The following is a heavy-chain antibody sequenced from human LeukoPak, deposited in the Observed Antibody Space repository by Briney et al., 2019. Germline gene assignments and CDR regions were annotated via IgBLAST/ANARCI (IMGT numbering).Heavy chain of an antibody. V-gene: IGHV1-46*01. J-gene: IGHJ3*02. CDR2: INPSAGST. CDR3: AITELSGQGGFDI. D-gene: IGHD1-26*01. CDR1: GYTFTKYY. Sequence: GASVKVSCKASGYTFTKYYMYWVRQAPGQGLEWMGIINPSAGSTSYAQMFQGRVTMTTDTSTSTAYMELRSLRSDDTAVYYCAITELSGQGGFDIWGQETMVTVSS.